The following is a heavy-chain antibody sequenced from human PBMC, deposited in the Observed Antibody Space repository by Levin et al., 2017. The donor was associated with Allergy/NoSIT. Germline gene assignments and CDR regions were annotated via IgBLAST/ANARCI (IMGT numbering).Heavy chain of an antibody. D-gene: IGHD3-10*01. J-gene: IGHJ5*02. Sequence: ASVKVSCKASGGTFSSYAISWVRQAPGQGLEWMGGIIPIFGTANYAQKFQGRVTITADESTSTAYMELSSLRSEDTAVYYCARDQYYYGSGRSYNWFDPWGQGTLVTVSS. V-gene: IGHV1-69*13. CDR2: IIPIFGTA. CDR3: ARDQYYYGSGRSYNWFDP. CDR1: GGTFSSYA.